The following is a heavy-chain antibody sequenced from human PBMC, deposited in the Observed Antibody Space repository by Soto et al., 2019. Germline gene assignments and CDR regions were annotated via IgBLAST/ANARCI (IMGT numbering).Heavy chain of an antibody. CDR1: GFTFDDYA. V-gene: IGHV3-9*01. CDR2: ISWNSDTI. D-gene: IGHD3-10*01. CDR3: ANALPPGSYYKPLGY. Sequence: EVQLMESGGGLVQPGRSLRLSCVASGFTFDDYAMHWVRQAPGKGLEWVSGISWNSDTIGYADSVKGRFTISRDSAKKSVFLQMNSLKPEDTALYYCANALPPGSYYKPLGYWGQGTLVTVSS. J-gene: IGHJ4*02.